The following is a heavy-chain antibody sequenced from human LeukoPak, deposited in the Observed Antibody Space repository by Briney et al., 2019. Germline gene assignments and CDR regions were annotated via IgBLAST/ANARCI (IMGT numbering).Heavy chain of an antibody. J-gene: IGHJ4*02. D-gene: IGHD6-6*01. Sequence: GGSLRLSCAPSVVTFSSYSMNGGPHAPGKGLERVPSIISSSRYIYYAGSVKSRFTTSSDQDKNSLYLQMNGLSDEDTAVYYCASSSLAARRAFDFWGQGTLVTVSS. V-gene: IGHV3-21*01. CDR2: IISSSRYI. CDR1: VVTFSSYS. CDR3: ASSSLAARRAFDF.